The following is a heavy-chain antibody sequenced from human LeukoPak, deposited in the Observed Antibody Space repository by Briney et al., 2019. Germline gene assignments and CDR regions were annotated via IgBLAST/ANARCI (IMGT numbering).Heavy chain of an antibody. J-gene: IGHJ4*02. V-gene: IGHV4-59*01. Sequence: SETLSLTCTVSGGSINSYYWSWIRQPPGKGLEWIGYIYYSGSTNYNPSLKSRVTISVDTSTNQFSLKLSSVTAADTAVYYCARGPPPDFDYWGRGTLVTVSS. CDR1: GGSINSYY. CDR2: IYYSGST. CDR3: ARGPPPDFDY.